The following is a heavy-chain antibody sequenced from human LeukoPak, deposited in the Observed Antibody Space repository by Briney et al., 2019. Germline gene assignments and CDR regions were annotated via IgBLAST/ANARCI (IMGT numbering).Heavy chain of an antibody. J-gene: IGHJ4*02. CDR1: GLTFSSYG. Sequence: GGSLRLSCAASGLTFSSYGMHWVRQAPGKGLEWVAVIWYDGSNKYYADSAKGRFTISRDNSKNTLYLQMNSLRAEDTAVYYCARDQTYYYDSSGYYYPTFWGQGTLVTVSS. CDR3: ARDQTYYYDSSGYYYPTF. CDR2: IWYDGSNK. D-gene: IGHD3-22*01. V-gene: IGHV3-33*01.